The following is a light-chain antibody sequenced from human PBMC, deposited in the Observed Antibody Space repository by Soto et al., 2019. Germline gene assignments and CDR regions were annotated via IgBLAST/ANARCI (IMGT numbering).Light chain of an antibody. CDR3: QQYNTWPPRYT. J-gene: IGKJ2*01. Sequence: EIELTQSPATLSVSPGGRATLSCRASQTVKSYLAWYQQRPGQPPRLLIYGASTRAPDIPARFSGSGSGTEFSLTISSLQSEDFAVYYCQQYNTWPPRYTFGQGTKLEIK. CDR2: GAS. V-gene: IGKV3-15*01. CDR1: QTVKSY.